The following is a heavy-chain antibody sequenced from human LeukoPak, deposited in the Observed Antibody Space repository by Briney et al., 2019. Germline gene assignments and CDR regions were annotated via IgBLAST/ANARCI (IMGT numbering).Heavy chain of an antibody. V-gene: IGHV4-59*01. CDR3: ARGDYYDSSGYYPEFDY. J-gene: IGHJ4*02. D-gene: IGHD3-22*01. CDR1: GGSISSYY. Sequence: SETLSLTCTVSGGSISSYYWSWIRQPPGKGLEWIGYIYYSGSTNYNPSLKSRVTISVDTSKNQFSLKLSSVTAADTAVYYCARGDYYDSSGYYPEFDYWGRGTLVTVSS. CDR2: IYYSGST.